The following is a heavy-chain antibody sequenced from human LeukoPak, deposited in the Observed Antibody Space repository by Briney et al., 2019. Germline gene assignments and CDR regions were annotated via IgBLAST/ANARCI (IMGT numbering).Heavy chain of an antibody. Sequence: SETLSLTCTVSGGSISSYYWSWIRQPPGKGLEWIGYIYYSGSTNYNPSLKSRVTISVDTSKNQFSLKLSSVTAADTAVYYCARAIPAYSSSWYYFDYWGQGTLVTVSS. CDR1: GGSISSYY. J-gene: IGHJ4*02. CDR3: ARAIPAYSSSWYYFDY. V-gene: IGHV4-59*01. CDR2: IYYSGST. D-gene: IGHD6-13*01.